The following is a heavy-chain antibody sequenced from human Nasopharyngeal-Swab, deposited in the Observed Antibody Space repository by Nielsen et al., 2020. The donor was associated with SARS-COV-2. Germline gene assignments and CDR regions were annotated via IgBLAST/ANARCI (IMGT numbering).Heavy chain of an antibody. CDR1: GGSISSSSYY. Sequence: GSLRLSCTVYGGSISSSSYYWGWIRQRPGKGLEWIGSIYYSGSTYYNPSLKSRGTISVDTSKNQFSLKLSSVTAADTAVYYCASYYDSSGYQTFYYYYMDVWGKGTTVTVSS. J-gene: IGHJ6*03. V-gene: IGHV4-39*01. CDR2: IYYSGST. D-gene: IGHD3-22*01. CDR3: ASYYDSSGYQTFYYYYMDV.